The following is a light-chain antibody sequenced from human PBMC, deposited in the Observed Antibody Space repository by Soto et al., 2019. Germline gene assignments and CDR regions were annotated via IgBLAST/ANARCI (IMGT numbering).Light chain of an antibody. Sequence: AIQMTQSPSSLSASVGDRVTITCRASQGIRNDLAWYQQKPGKAPELLIYAASTLQSGVPSRFSGSGSGTDFTLTISCLQSEDFATYYCQQYYSFPWTFGQGTKVDIK. V-gene: IGKV1-6*01. CDR2: AAS. CDR1: QGIRND. CDR3: QQYYSFPWT. J-gene: IGKJ1*01.